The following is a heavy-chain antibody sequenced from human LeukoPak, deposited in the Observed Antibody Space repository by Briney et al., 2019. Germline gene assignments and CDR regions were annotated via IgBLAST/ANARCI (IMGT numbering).Heavy chain of an antibody. Sequence: ASVKVSCKASGYTFTVYYMHWVRQAPGQGLEWMGWINPNSGGTNYAQKFQGRVTMTRDTSISTAYMELSRLRSDDTAVYYCARDQYFDWLLEGFAFDIWGQGTMVTVSS. CDR3: ARDQYFDWLLEGFAFDI. CDR1: GYTFTVYY. D-gene: IGHD3-9*01. V-gene: IGHV1-2*02. J-gene: IGHJ3*02. CDR2: INPNSGGT.